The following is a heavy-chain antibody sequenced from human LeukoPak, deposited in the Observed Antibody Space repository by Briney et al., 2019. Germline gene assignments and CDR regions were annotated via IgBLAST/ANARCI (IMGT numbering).Heavy chain of an antibody. D-gene: IGHD6-6*01. Sequence: SETLSLTCGVSGGSISSYHWSWIRQPPGKGLEWIGYVYYTGSTNYNPSLKSRVTMFEDKSKNQFSLRLYSVTVADTAVYYCARHFAYSSSSYFDYWGQGSLVTVSS. CDR3: ARHFAYSSSSYFDY. CDR2: VYYTGST. CDR1: GGSISSYH. J-gene: IGHJ4*02. V-gene: IGHV4-59*08.